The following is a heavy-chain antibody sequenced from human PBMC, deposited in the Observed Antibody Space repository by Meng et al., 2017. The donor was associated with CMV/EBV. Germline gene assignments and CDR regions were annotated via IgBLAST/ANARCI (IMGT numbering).Heavy chain of an antibody. J-gene: IGHJ6*02. CDR3: ARDLYYYDSSGYYDYYYGMDV. Sequence: GALKISCAASGFTFSSYAMSWVRQAPGKGLEWVSVIYSGGSSTYYADSVKGRFTISRDNSKNTLYLQMNSLRAEDTAVYYCARDLYYYDSSGYYDYYYGMDVWGQGTTVTVSS. CDR2: IYSGGSST. D-gene: IGHD3-22*01. V-gene: IGHV3-23*03. CDR1: GFTFSSYA.